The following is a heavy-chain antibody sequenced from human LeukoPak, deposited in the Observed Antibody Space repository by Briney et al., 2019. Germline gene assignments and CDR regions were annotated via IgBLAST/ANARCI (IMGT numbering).Heavy chain of an antibody. Sequence: GGSLRLSCAASGFTFSSYSMNWVRQAPGKGLEWVSSISSSSSYIYYADSVKGRFIISRDSSKNTLYLQMNSLRAEDTAVYYCARDQRGWSSLGYLYYYMDVWGKGTTVTISS. J-gene: IGHJ6*03. V-gene: IGHV3-21*04. CDR2: ISSSSSYI. CDR3: ARDQRGWSSLGYLYYYMDV. CDR1: GFTFSSYS. D-gene: IGHD6-19*01.